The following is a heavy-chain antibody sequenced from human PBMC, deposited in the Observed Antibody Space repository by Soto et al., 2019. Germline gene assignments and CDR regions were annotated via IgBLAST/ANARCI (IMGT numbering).Heavy chain of an antibody. CDR3: AREERGYMVGY. Sequence: QVQLVESGGAVVQPGTYLRLSCAASGFPFSHYAMHWVRQAPGKGLEWVALISYDGSIKFHADSVKGRFTISRDYSKNTLDLQMNSLRPDDTAVYYCAREERGYMVGYWGQGTPVIVSS. D-gene: IGHD6-13*01. V-gene: IGHV3-30-3*01. CDR2: ISYDGSIK. CDR1: GFPFSHYA. J-gene: IGHJ4*02.